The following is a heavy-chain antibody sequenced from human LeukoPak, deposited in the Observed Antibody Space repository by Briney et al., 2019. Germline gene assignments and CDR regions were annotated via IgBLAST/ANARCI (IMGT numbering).Heavy chain of an antibody. J-gene: IGHJ4*02. CDR2: IKTDGSEK. CDR3: AKERYYYGSGSYLFDY. V-gene: IGHV3-7*01. Sequence: PGGSLRLSCAVSGFSFSNNWMSWVRQAPGKGLEWVATIKTDGSEKYYVDSVKGRFTISRDSARNSMYLQMNSLRAEDTAVYYCAKERYYYGSGSYLFDYWGQGTLVTVSS. D-gene: IGHD3-10*01. CDR1: GFSFSNNW.